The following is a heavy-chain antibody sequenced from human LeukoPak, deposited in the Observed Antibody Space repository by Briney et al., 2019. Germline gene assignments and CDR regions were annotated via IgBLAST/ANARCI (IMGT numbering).Heavy chain of an antibody. D-gene: IGHD2-21*02. CDR1: GGSISSGSYY. J-gene: IGHJ4*02. Sequence: SETLSLTCTVSGGSISSGSYYWSWIRQPAGKGLEWIGRIYTSGSTNYNPSLKSRVTISADTSKNQFSLKLSSVTAADTAVYYCARDSSLPYCGGDCYPDYWGQGTLVTVSA. CDR3: ARDSSLPYCGGDCYPDY. CDR2: IYTSGST. V-gene: IGHV4-61*02.